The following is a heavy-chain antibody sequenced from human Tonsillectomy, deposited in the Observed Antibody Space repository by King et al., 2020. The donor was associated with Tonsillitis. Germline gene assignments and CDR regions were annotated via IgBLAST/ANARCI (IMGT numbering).Heavy chain of an antibody. CDR3: ARQXDHYFXSGSFTD. CDR2: IHPGDSDT. V-gene: IGHV5-51*01. Sequence: VQLVESGAEVKKPGESLKISCQGSGYIFTSYWIGWVRQMPGKGLEWMGIIHPGDSDTRYSPSFQGQVAISADRSIGPAYLQWGSLKASDTAIYFCARQXDHYFXSGSFTDXGQXTXVTVSX. D-gene: IGHD3-10*01. CDR1: GYIFTSYW. J-gene: IGHJ4*02.